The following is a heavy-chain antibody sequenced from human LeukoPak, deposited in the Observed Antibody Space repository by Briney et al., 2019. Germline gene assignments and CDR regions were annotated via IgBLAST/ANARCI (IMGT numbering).Heavy chain of an antibody. J-gene: IGHJ5*02. D-gene: IGHD6-19*01. Sequence: GGSLRLSCAASGFTFSSYAMSWVRQAPGKGLEWVSAISGSGGSTYYADAVKGRFTISRDNSKNTLYLQMNSLRAEDKAVYYCAKDPPRDSSGWYEGLNWFDPWGQGTLVTVSS. CDR3: AKDPPRDSSGWYEGLNWFDP. V-gene: IGHV3-23*01. CDR2: ISGSGGST. CDR1: GFTFSSYA.